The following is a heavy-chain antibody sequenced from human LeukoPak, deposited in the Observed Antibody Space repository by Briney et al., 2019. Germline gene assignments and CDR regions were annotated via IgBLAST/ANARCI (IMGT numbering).Heavy chain of an antibody. V-gene: IGHV3-30*18. CDR2: ISYDGSNK. CDR1: GFTFSSYG. CDR3: ANSTAMYL. D-gene: IGHD5-18*01. Sequence: QSGGSLRLSCAASGFTFSSYGMHWVRQAPGKGLEWVAVISYDGSNKYYADSVKGRFTISRDNSKNTLYLQMNSLRAEDTAVYYCANSTAMYLWGQGTLVTVSS. J-gene: IGHJ5*02.